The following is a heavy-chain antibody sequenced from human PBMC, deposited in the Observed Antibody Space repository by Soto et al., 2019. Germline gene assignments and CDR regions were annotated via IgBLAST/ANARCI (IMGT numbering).Heavy chain of an antibody. J-gene: IGHJ4*02. CDR1: GFTFSSYG. CDR2: IWYDGSNK. V-gene: IGHV3-33*01. CDR3: ARLAGYSSSWYDSEVPTFDY. Sequence: PGGSLRLSCAASGFTFSSYGMHWVRQAPGKGLEWVAVIWYDGSNKYYADSVKGRFTISRDNSKNTLYLQMNSLRAEDTAVYYCARLAGYSSSWYDSEVPTFDYWGQGTLVTVSS. D-gene: IGHD6-13*01.